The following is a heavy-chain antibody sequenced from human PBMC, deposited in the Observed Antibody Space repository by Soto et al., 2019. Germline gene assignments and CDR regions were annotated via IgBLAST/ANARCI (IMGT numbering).Heavy chain of an antibody. V-gene: IGHV1-69*01. D-gene: IGHD3-16*01. Sequence: QVQLVQSGVEVKKPGSAVKVSCKASGGTFNMYAMNWVRQAPGQGLEWMGGIIPIFDAPRYSQQFQGRVTITVDESTSTAYMELSSLRSDSTAIYYCTRSIGSGGVIGGFDYWGQGTLATLSS. CDR2: IIPIFDAP. CDR3: TRSIGSGGVIGGFDY. CDR1: GGTFNMYA. J-gene: IGHJ4*02.